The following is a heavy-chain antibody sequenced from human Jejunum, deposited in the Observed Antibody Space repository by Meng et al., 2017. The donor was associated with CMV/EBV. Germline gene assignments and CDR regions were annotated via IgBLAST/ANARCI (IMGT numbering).Heavy chain of an antibody. J-gene: IGHJ4*02. CDR3: ARLYCSGGSCYTIDY. V-gene: IGHV7-4-1*02. Sequence: QGQRVQSGSVLKKPGASVKVSCKASGYTFTSYAMNWVRQAPGQGLEWMGWINTNTGNPTYAQGFTGRFVFSLDTSVSTAYLQISSLKAADTAVYYCARLYCSGGSCYTIDYWGQGTLVTVSS. CDR1: GYTFTSYA. CDR2: INTNTGNP. D-gene: IGHD2-15*01.